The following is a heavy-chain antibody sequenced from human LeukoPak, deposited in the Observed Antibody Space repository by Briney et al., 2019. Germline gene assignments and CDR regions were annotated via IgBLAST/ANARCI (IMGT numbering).Heavy chain of an antibody. Sequence: ASVKVSCKASGYTFTSYYMHWVRQAPGQGLEWMGIINPSGGSTSYAQKFQGRVTMTRDTSTSTVYMELSSLRSEDTAVYYCARGRIVVVSYYGMDVWGQGTTVTVSS. CDR1: GYTFTSYY. V-gene: IGHV1-46*01. CDR2: INPSGGST. D-gene: IGHD2-15*01. J-gene: IGHJ6*02. CDR3: ARGRIVVVSYYGMDV.